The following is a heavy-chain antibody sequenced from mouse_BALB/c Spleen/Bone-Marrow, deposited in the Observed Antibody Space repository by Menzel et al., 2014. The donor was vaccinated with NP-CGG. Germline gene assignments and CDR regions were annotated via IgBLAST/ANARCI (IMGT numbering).Heavy chain of an antibody. CDR3: ARKDYGSRGGYFDV. J-gene: IGHJ1*01. D-gene: IGHD1-1*01. Sequence: VQLVESGPGLVAPSQRLSITCTVSGFSLTSYGVHWVRQPPGKGLEWLGLIWAGGSTNYNSALMSRLSISKDNSKSQVFLKMNSLQTDDTAMYYCARKDYGSRGGYFDVWGAGTTVTVSS. CDR2: IWAGGST. CDR1: GFSLTSYG. V-gene: IGHV2-9*02.